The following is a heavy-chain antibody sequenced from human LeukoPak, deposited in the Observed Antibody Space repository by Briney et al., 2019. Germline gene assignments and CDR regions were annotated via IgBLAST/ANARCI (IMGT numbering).Heavy chain of an antibody. D-gene: IGHD3-22*01. V-gene: IGHV1-46*01. Sequence: ASVKVSCKASGYTFTNYYMHWVRQAPGQGLEWMGIINPSGYSTIYAQKFQGRVSMTRDMSTSTVYMELSSLRSEDTAVYYCARGRNYYDSSDYYEGGAFDIWGQGTMVTVSS. CDR3: ARGRNYYDSSDYYEGGAFDI. J-gene: IGHJ3*02. CDR2: INPSGYST. CDR1: GYTFTNYY.